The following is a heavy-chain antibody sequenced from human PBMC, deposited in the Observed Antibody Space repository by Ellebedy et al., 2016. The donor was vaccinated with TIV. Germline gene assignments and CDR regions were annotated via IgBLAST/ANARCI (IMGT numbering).Heavy chain of an antibody. D-gene: IGHD1-20*01. CDR3: TKYMTGTTGADC. Sequence: GGSLRLSCKGSGYTFTTYWISWVRQVPGKGLEWMGRIDPSDSYINYSPSFQGHVTISADKSVSTAYLQWSSLKASDTAMYYCTKYMTGTTGADCWGQGTLVSVSS. CDR2: IDPSDSYI. J-gene: IGHJ4*02. V-gene: IGHV5-10-1*01. CDR1: GYTFTTYW.